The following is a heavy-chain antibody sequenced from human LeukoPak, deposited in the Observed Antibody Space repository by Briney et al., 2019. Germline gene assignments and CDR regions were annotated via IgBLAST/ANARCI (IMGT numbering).Heavy chain of an antibody. CDR1: GGSISSYY. CDR3: ASGGQMDEMFYFAN. D-gene: IGHD3-16*01. J-gene: IGHJ4*02. V-gene: IGHV4-4*07. CDR2: IYSSGNT. Sequence: SETLSLTCTVSGGSISSYYWSWIRQPAGKGLEWIGRIYSSGNTNDNPSLKSRVIMSVDTSKNQVSLKLNSVTAADTAVYYCASGGQMDEMFYFANWGQGTLVTVSS.